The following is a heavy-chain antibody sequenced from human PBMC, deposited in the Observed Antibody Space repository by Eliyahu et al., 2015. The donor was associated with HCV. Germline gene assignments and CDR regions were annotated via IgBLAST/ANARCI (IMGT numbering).Heavy chain of an antibody. V-gene: IGHV3-21*01. D-gene: IGHD2-2*01. CDR2: ISSGSGYM. J-gene: IGHJ4*02. CDR1: GFTFSTYX. Sequence: EVQLVESGGGLVTPGGXLXLSCVASGFTFSTYXMNWVRQAPGKGLEWVSCISSGSGYMYYADSVKGRFTISRDNAKSSLYLQMNSLRAEDTAVYYCARASTSVDYWGQGTLVTVSS. CDR3: ARASTSVDY.